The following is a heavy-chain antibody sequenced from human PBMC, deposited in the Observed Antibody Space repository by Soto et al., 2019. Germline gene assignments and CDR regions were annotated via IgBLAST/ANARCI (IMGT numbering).Heavy chain of an antibody. V-gene: IGHV1-3*01. D-gene: IGHD3-3*01. CDR2: INAGNGNT. Sequence: ASVKVSCKASGYTFTSYAMHWVRKAPGQRLEWMGWINAGNGNTKYSQKFQGRVTITRDTSASTAYMELSSLRSEDTAVYYCARDSFDFWSGSVEDYQYMDVLGKGTTVTVS. CDR1: GYTFTSYA. CDR3: ARDSFDFWSGSVEDYQYMDV. J-gene: IGHJ6*03.